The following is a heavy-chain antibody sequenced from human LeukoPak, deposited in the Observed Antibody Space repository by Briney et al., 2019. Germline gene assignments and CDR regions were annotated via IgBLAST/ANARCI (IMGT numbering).Heavy chain of an antibody. D-gene: IGHD2-21*02. V-gene: IGHV3-7*01. J-gene: IGHJ4*02. Sequence: GGSLRLSCAASGFTFTNYWMKWVRQAPGGGPEGLANIKKDGSEDYYADSVKGRFTISRDNAKNSLYLQMNSLRAEDTAVYYCARDAVRGGDCDFWGQGTLVAVSS. CDR3: ARDAVRGGDCDF. CDR1: GFTFTNYW. CDR2: IKKDGSED.